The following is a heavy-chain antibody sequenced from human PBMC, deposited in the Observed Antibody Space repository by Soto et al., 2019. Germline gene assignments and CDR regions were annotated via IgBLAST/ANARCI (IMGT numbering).Heavy chain of an antibody. V-gene: IGHV3-23*01. CDR3: AKGHANGWYGALDY. J-gene: IGHJ4*02. CDR1: GFTFGIYV. D-gene: IGHD6-19*01. CDR2: SSGSGTSA. Sequence: EMPLLESGGGLVQPGGSLRLSCAASGFTFGIYVMGWVRQAPGKGLEWVSTSSGSGTSAYYADSVKGRFTFSSDNSKSMVYLQMDSLRAEDTAIYYCAKGHANGWYGALDYWGRGSLVTVSS.